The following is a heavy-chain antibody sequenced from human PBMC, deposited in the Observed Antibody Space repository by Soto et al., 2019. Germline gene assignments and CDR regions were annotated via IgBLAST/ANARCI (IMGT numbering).Heavy chain of an antibody. CDR3: ARGVDAGVDV. V-gene: IGHV1-8*01. CDR1: VDTFTDYH. CDR2: MSPNSGAT. D-gene: IGHD1-1*01. Sequence: APTVRHSCKASVDTFTDYHINCVRQATGQGLEWMGWMSPNSGATGYAQKFQGRVTMTRDTSISTAYMELSNLRSEDTAIYYCARGVDAGVDVWGQGTTVTVSS. J-gene: IGHJ6*02.